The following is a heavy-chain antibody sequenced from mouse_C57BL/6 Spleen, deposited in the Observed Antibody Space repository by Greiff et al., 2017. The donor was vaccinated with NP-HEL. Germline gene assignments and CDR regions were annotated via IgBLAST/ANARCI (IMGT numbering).Heavy chain of an antibody. CDR3: ARGGTTVVVPDY. CDR1: GYTFTSYG. Sequence: QVQLQESGAELARPGASVKLSCKASGYTFTSYGISWVKQRTGQGLEWIGEIYPRSGNTYYNEKFKGKATLTADKSSSTAYMELRSLTSEDSAVYFCARGGTTVVVPDYWGQGTTLTVSS. CDR2: IYPRSGNT. D-gene: IGHD1-1*01. V-gene: IGHV1-81*01. J-gene: IGHJ2*01.